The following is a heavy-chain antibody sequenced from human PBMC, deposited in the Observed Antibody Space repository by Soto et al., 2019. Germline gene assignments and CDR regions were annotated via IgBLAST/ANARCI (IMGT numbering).Heavy chain of an antibody. D-gene: IGHD1-1*01. J-gene: IGHJ6*02. V-gene: IGHV1-18*01. Sequence: QVQLVQSGAEVKKPGASVKVSCKASGYTFTSYGISWVRQAPGQGLEWMGWISAYNGNTNYAQKLQGRVTMTTDTSTSTAHMELGSLRSDDTAVYYCAKDSWNDSCYYYGIDVWGQGTTVTVSS. CDR1: GYTFTSYG. CDR2: ISAYNGNT. CDR3: AKDSWNDSCYYYGIDV.